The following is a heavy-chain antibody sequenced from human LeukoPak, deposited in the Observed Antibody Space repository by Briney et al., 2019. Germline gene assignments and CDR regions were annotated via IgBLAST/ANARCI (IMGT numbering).Heavy chain of an antibody. Sequence: ASVKVSCKASGGTFSSYAISWVRQAPGQGLEWMGGIIPTFGTANYAQKFQGRVTITADESTSTAYMELSSLRSEDTAVYYCASPKAHSGSYQLPFDYWGQGTLVTVSS. CDR2: IIPTFGTA. CDR1: GGTFSSYA. CDR3: ASPKAHSGSYQLPFDY. D-gene: IGHD1-26*01. V-gene: IGHV1-69*13. J-gene: IGHJ4*02.